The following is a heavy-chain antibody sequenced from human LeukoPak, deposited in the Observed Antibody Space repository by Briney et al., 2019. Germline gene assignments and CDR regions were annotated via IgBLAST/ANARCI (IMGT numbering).Heavy chain of an antibody. D-gene: IGHD6-13*01. CDR3: ARVGGYSSSHFDY. CDR1: GYTFTNYH. CDR2: ISTSNGNT. Sequence: ASVKVSCKASGYTFTNYHISWVRQAPGQGLEWMGWISTSNGNTNYAQNLQGRVTMTKDTSTSTAYMELSSLRSEDTAVYYCARVGGYSSSHFDYWGQGTLVTVSS. V-gene: IGHV1-18*01. J-gene: IGHJ4*02.